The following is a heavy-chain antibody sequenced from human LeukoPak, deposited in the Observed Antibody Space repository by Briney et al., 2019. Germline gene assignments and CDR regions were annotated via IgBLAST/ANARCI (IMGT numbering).Heavy chain of an antibody. CDR3: ARTYYGSGGHFFDY. Sequence: ASVKVSCKASGYTFTGYYMHWVRQAPGQGLEWMGWINPNSGGTNYAQKFQGRVTMTRDTSISTAYMELSRLRSDDTAVYYCARTYYGSGGHFFDYWGQGTLVTVSS. CDR2: INPNSGGT. D-gene: IGHD3-10*01. CDR1: GYTFTGYY. V-gene: IGHV1-2*02. J-gene: IGHJ4*02.